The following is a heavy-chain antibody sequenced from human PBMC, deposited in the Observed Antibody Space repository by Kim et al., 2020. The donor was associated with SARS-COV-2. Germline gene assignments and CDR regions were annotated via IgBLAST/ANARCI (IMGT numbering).Heavy chain of an antibody. J-gene: IGHJ4*02. Sequence: GGSLRLSCAASGFTFSSYGMSWVRQAPGKGLEWVSALTSDGDDTYYVDSVMGRFTISRDNSKNTLYLEMNSLRAEDTAMYYCTKDPTLHIPSYWGRGTLVTVSS. V-gene: IGHV3-23*01. CDR1: GFTFSSYG. D-gene: IGHD3-16*01. CDR2: LTSDGDDT. CDR3: TKDPTLHIPSY.